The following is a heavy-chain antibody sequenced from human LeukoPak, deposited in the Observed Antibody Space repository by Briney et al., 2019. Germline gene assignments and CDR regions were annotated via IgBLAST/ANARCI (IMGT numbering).Heavy chain of an antibody. J-gene: IGHJ5*02. CDR2: IIPIFGTA. D-gene: IGHD2-15*01. CDR3: ARVVVVVAATFNWFDP. Sequence: ASVKVSCKASGGTFSSYAISWVRQAPGQGLEWMGGIIPIFGTANYAQKFQGRVTITADESTSTAYMELSSLRSEDTAVYYCARVVVVVAATFNWFDPWGQGTLVTVFS. V-gene: IGHV1-69*13. CDR1: GGTFSSYA.